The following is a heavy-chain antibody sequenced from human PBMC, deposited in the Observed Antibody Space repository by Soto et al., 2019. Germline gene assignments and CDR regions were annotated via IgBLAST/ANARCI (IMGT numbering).Heavy chain of an antibody. CDR3: ATDHRLDTGRGGYYYYAMDV. CDR1: GGSISSSNW. D-gene: IGHD2-2*02. V-gene: IGHV4-4*02. J-gene: IGHJ6*02. Sequence: SETLSLTCTVSGGSISSSNWWSWVRQPPGKGLEWIGEIYHSGSTNYNPSLKSRVTISVDKSKNQFSLKLSSVTAADTAVYYCATDHRLDTGRGGYYYYAMDVWGQGTSVTVSS. CDR2: IYHSGST.